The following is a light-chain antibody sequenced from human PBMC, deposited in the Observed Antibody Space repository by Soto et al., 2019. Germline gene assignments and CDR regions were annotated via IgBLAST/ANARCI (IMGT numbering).Light chain of an antibody. CDR1: QSVSSSY. CDR2: DAS. CDR3: QQYGSSST. V-gene: IGKV3D-20*01. J-gene: IGKJ1*01. Sequence: IVMTHSPGTLSLSALERASLSFVASQSVSSSYLAWYQQKPGLAPRLLIYDASSSATGIPDRFSGSGSGTDFTLTISRLEPEDFAVYYCQQYGSSSTFGQGTKVDIK.